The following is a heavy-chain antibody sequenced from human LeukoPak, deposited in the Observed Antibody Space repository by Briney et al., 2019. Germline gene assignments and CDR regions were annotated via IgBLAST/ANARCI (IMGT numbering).Heavy chain of an antibody. CDR3: VREVGS. CDR1: GIAVSSNY. V-gene: IGHV3-66*01. Sequence: GGSLSLSCAVSGIAVSSNYISWVRQAPGKGLEWLSVTYVSGNTYYADSVKGRFIVSRDNSKNTLYLEMNSLRVEDTGVYYCVREVGSWGRGTLVTVSS. J-gene: IGHJ2*01. CDR2: TYVSGNT. D-gene: IGHD1-26*01.